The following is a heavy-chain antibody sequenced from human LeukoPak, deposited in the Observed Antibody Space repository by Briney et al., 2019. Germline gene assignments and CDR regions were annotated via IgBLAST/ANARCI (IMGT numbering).Heavy chain of an antibody. J-gene: IGHJ4*02. D-gene: IGHD6-13*01. Sequence: GGSLRLSCAASRFTFSSYAMSWVRQAPGKGLEWVSVISATDGSTYYADSVKGRFTISRDNSKNSLYLQMNSLRAEDTAVYYCARDGASSGSSSWSNGRDYWGQGTLVTVSS. CDR3: ARDGASSGSSSWSNGRDY. V-gene: IGHV3-23*01. CDR2: ISATDGST. CDR1: RFTFSSYA.